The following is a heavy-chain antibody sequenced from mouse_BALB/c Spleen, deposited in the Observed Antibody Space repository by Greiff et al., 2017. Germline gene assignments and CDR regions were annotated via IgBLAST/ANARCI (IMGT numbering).Heavy chain of an antibody. CDR3: AREGYDLGTWFAY. CDR2: INSNGGST. J-gene: IGHJ3*01. Sequence: EVKVVESGGGLVQPGGSLKLSCAASGFTFSSYGMSWVRQTPDKRLELVATINSNGGSTYYPDSVKGRFTISRDNAKNTLYLQMSSLKSEDTAMYYCAREGYDLGTWFAYWGQGTLVTVSA. CDR1: GFTFSSYG. V-gene: IGHV5-6-3*01. D-gene: IGHD2-2*01.